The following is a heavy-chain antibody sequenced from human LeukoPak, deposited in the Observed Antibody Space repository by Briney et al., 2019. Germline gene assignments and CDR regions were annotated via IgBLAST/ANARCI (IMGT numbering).Heavy chain of an antibody. CDR1: GFAFSSYG. Sequence: GRSLRLSCAASGFAFSSYGMHWVRQAPGKGLEWVAVIWYDGSNKYYADSVKGRFTISRDNSKNTLYLQMNSLRAEDTAVYYCARQKWFGELFAYYMDVWGKGTTVTVSS. J-gene: IGHJ6*03. V-gene: IGHV3-33*01. CDR3: ARQKWFGELFAYYMDV. CDR2: IWYDGSNK. D-gene: IGHD3-10*01.